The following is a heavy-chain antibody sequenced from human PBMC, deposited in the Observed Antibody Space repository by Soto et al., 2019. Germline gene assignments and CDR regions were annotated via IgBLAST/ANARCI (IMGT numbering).Heavy chain of an antibody. Sequence: GXSRRLSCAASGFAFSNDWVHWVRQAPVKGLMWVSRINSDGTTINYADSVEGRFTISRDNAKNTLFLQMNSLRVEDTAVYYCARAGWYRFDYWGQGTLVTVSS. D-gene: IGHD6-19*01. CDR2: INSDGTTI. V-gene: IGHV3-74*01. J-gene: IGHJ4*02. CDR1: GFAFSNDW. CDR3: ARAGWYRFDY.